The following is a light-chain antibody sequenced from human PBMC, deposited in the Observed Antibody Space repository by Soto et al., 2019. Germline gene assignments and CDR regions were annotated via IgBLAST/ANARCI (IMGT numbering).Light chain of an antibody. CDR1: ESVSNNY. CDR3: QEYDRAPGGT. J-gene: IGKJ1*01. CDR2: GIS. Sequence: IVSTQYPVPLSLSPGARATLSCWASESVSNNYLAWYQQTPGQAPRLLMYGISIRATGIPDRFSGSGSGTDFTLTISRVEPDDVAVYFCQEYDRAPGGTFGRGTKVDIK. V-gene: IGKV3-20*01.